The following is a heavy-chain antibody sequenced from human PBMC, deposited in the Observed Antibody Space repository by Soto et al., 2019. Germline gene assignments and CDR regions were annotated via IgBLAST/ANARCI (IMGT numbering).Heavy chain of an antibody. V-gene: IGHV2-5*02. CDR3: AHKGGRGAGMDV. CDR1: GFSLSSSGVG. Sequence: QITLKESGPTLVKPTQTLTLTCTFSGFSLSSSGVGVGWIRQPPGKAPEWLALIYWDEDKRYSPSLKTRLTITKDTSTNEVVLTMTNMDPVDTGTYYCAHKGGRGAGMDVWGQWTPVTVSS. J-gene: IGHJ6*02. CDR2: IYWDEDK. D-gene: IGHD2-15*01.